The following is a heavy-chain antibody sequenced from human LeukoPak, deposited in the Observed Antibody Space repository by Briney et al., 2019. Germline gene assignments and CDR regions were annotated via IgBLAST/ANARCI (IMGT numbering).Heavy chain of an antibody. D-gene: IGHD2-21*02. J-gene: IGHJ4*02. CDR1: GYTFTSYG. CDR3: ARDPLAYCAGDCYHRFFDY. CDR2: ISAYNGNT. Sequence: RASVKVSCKASGYTFTSYGISWVRQAPGQGLEWMGWISAYNGNTNYAPKLQGRVTMTTDTSTSTAYMELRSLRSDDTAVYYCARDPLAYCAGDCYHRFFDYWGQGTLVTVSS. V-gene: IGHV1-18*01.